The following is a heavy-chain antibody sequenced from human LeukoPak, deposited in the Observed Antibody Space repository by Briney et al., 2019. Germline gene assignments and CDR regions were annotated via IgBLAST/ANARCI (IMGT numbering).Heavy chain of an antibody. CDR3: ARDNPSTYYYDSSGPRQFDY. V-gene: IGHV1-18*01. J-gene: IGHJ4*02. Sequence: ASVKVSCKASGYTFTSYGISWVRQAPGQGLEWMGWISAYNGNTNYAQKLQGRVTMTTDTSTSTAYMELRSLRSDDTAVYYRARDNPSTYYYDSSGPRQFDYWGQGTLVTVSS. D-gene: IGHD3-22*01. CDR1: GYTFTSYG. CDR2: ISAYNGNT.